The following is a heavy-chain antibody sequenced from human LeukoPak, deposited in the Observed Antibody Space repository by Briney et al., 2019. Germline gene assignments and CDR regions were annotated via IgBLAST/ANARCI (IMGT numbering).Heavy chain of an antibody. V-gene: IGHV4-59*01. D-gene: IGHD2-2*01. CDR2: IYYSGST. CDR3: ARSQAYCSSTTCYVNWFDP. CDR1: GRSISTYY. J-gene: IGHJ5*02. Sequence: SETLSLTCTVAGRSISTYYWSWIRQPPGKGLRRVGYIYYSGSTNYNPSLKSRVTISVDTSKNQFSLKLSSVTAADTAVYYCARSQAYCSSTTCYVNWFDPGGQGTLVTVS.